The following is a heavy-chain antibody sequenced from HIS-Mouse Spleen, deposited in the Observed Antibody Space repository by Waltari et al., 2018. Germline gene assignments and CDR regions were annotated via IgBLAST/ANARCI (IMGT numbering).Heavy chain of an antibody. V-gene: IGHV3-30*04. CDR3: ARAARDSSGYYFDY. CDR2: ISYDGSNK. CDR1: GFTFSSYA. D-gene: IGHD3-22*01. Sequence: QVQLVESGGGVVQPGRSLRLSCAASGFTFSSYALHGVRQAPGKGLEWVAVISYDGSNKYYADSVKGRFTISRDNSKNTLYLQMNSLRAEDTAVYYCARAARDSSGYYFDYWGQGTLVTVSS. J-gene: IGHJ4*02.